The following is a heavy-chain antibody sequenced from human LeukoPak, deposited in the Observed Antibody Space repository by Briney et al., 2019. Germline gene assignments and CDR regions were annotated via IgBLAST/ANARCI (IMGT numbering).Heavy chain of an antibody. J-gene: IGHJ5*02. CDR1: GGSFSGYY. CDR3: ARPSRIRGFDP. Sequence: PSETLSLTCAVYGGSFSGYYWSWIRQPPGKGLEWIGEINHSGSTNYNPSLKSRVTISVDTSKNQFSLKLSSVTAADTAVYYCARPSRIRGFDPWGQGTLVTVSS. D-gene: IGHD3-10*01. CDR2: INHSGST. V-gene: IGHV4-34*01.